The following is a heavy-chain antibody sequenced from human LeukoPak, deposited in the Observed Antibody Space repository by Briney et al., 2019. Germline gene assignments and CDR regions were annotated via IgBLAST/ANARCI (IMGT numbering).Heavy chain of an antibody. V-gene: IGHV3-11*01. CDR3: AKRGVVIRVILVGSHREAYYFES. J-gene: IGHJ4*02. D-gene: IGHD3-22*01. CDR2: ISSGGSTI. Sequence: GGSLRLSCAASEFIFSDYYMSWIRQAPGKGLEWIAYISSGGSTILYADAVKGRFTISRDNAKNSLYLHMNSLRAEDTAVYFCAKRGVVIRVILVGSHREAYYFESWGQGALVTVSS. CDR1: EFIFSDYY.